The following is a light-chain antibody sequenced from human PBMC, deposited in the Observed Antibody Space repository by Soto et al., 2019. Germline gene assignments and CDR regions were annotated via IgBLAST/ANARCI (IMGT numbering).Light chain of an antibody. V-gene: IGLV2-8*01. CDR2: EVN. CDR3: ISYVRYPNGS. CDR1: SSDVGGYNY. Sequence: VLAQPPSASGSPGQSVTISCTGTSSDVGGYNYVSWFQQHPGKAPKLIIHEVNQRPSGVPDRFSGSKSGNTASLTVSGLQAEDEGTYYCISYVRYPNGSFGSATTVPVL. J-gene: IGLJ6*01.